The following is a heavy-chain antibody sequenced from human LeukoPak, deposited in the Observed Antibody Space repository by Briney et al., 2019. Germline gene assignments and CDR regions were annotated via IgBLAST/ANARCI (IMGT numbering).Heavy chain of an antibody. CDR2: VSLSGLP. J-gene: IGHJ4*02. D-gene: IGHD2-8*01. V-gene: IGHV4-4*02. CDR1: GGSITSTNW. CDR3: SRENGAFSPFGY. Sequence: SGTLSLTCGVSGGSITSTNWWSWVREPPGQGLEWIGEVSLSGLPNYNPSRSSRIIMALDTSKNHLSLHLTSVTAADTAVYYCSRENGAFSPFGYWGQGYLVTVLS.